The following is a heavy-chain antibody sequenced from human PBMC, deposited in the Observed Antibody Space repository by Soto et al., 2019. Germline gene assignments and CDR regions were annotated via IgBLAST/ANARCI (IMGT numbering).Heavy chain of an antibody. V-gene: IGHV4-30-4*01. D-gene: IGHD2-15*01. J-gene: IGHJ5*02. CDR3: ARDLSRGNCSGGSCYFNWFDP. CDR1: GGSISSGDYY. CDR2: IYYSGST. Sequence: SETQSLTCTVSGGSISSGDYYWSWIRQPPGKGLEWIGYIYYSGSTYYNPSLKSRVTISVDTSKNQFSLKLSSVTAADTAVYYCARDLSRGNCSGGSCYFNWFDPWGQGTLVTVSS.